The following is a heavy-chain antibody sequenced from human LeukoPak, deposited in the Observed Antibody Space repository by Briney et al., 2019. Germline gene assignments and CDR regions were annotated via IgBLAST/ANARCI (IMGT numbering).Heavy chain of an antibody. CDR1: GGSFSVDY. D-gene: IGHD3-3*01. J-gene: IGHJ4*02. CDR2: INHSGST. V-gene: IGHV4-34*01. CDR3: ARGLGIFGVVYFDY. Sequence: SETLSLTCAVYGGSFSVDYWSWIRQPPGKGLEGIGEINHSGSTNYNSSLKSRVTISVDTSKNQFSLKLSSVTAADTAVYYCARGLGIFGVVYFDYWGQGTLVTVSS.